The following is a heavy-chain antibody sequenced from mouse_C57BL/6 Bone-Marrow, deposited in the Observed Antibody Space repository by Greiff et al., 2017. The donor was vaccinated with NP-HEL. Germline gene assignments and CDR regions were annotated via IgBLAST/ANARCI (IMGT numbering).Heavy chain of an antibody. CDR1: GFSLTSYA. CDR2: IWTGGGT. Sequence: VQLVESGPGLVAPSQSLSITCTVSGFSLTSYAISWVRQPPGKGLEWLGVIWTGGGTNYNSALKSRLSISKDNSKSQVFLKMNSLQTDDTARYYCARNQNSFYYYGSSYSAMDYWGQGTSVTVSS. D-gene: IGHD1-1*01. J-gene: IGHJ4*01. CDR3: ARNQNSFYYYGSSYSAMDY. V-gene: IGHV2-9-1*01.